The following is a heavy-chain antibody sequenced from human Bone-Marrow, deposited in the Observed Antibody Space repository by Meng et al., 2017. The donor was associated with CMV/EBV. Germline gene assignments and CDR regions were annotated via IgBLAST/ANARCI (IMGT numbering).Heavy chain of an antibody. V-gene: IGHV4-61*01. CDR3: ARQGTIAVAGTNFLTYASSIFDY. Sequence: GSLRLSCTVSGGSVSSGSYYWSWIRQPPGKGLEWIGYIYYSGSTNYNPSLKSRVTISVDTSKNQFSLKLSSVTAADTAVYYCARQGTIAVAGTNFLTYASSIFDYWGQGTLVTVAS. J-gene: IGHJ4*02. D-gene: IGHD6-19*01. CDR2: IYYSGST. CDR1: GGSVSSGSYY.